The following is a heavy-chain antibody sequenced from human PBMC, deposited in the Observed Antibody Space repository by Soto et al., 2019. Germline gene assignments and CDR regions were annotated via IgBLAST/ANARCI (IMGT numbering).Heavy chain of an antibody. CDR1: GFTVSSNY. V-gene: IGHV3-53*04. D-gene: IGHD3-22*01. CDR3: ARGGLYYYDTRGAFDI. CDR2: IYSGGST. J-gene: IGHJ3*02. Sequence: GGSLRLSCAASGFTVSSNYMSWVRQAPGKGLEWVSVIYSGGSTYYADSVKGRFTISRHNSKNTLYLQMNSLRAEDTAVYYCARGGLYYYDTRGAFDIWGQRTMVTMSS.